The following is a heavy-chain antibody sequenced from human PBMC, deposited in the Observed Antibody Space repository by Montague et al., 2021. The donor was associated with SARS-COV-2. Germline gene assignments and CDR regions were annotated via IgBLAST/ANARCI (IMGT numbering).Heavy chain of an antibody. CDR3: ARVGGVINGITHFDY. V-gene: IGHV4-59*13. D-gene: IGHD3-10*01. CDR2: TYYSGST. CDR1: GASMRSYY. Sequence: SETLSLTCSVSGASMRSYYWTWVRQSPEKGLQWLGYTYYSGSTSYGPSLKSRLTMTVDTSKNQFTLRLMSVTAADSAVYYCARVGGVINGITHFDYWGQGLPVTVSS. J-gene: IGHJ4*02.